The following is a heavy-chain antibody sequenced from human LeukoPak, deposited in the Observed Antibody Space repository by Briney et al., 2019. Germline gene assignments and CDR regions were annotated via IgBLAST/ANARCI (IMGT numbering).Heavy chain of an antibody. CDR2: VNNDAKEK. D-gene: IGHD1-1*01. Sequence: GGSLRLSCAASGFSFSEYWMSWVRLTPGKGLEWVANVNNDAKEKYYVDSVKGRFTVSRDNTKNTLFLQLNSLRAEDTAIYYCARSPSTGTADYWGQGTLVSVSS. V-gene: IGHV3-7*01. CDR1: GFSFSEYW. CDR3: ARSPSTGTADY. J-gene: IGHJ4*02.